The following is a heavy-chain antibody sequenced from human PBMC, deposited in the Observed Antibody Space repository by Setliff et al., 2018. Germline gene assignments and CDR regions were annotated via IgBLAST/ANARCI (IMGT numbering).Heavy chain of an antibody. D-gene: IGHD3-3*01. J-gene: IGHJ6*03. CDR3: ARQVSHYDFWSGYYGYYYYYMDV. Sequence: SETLSLTCTVSGGSISSGSYYWSWIRQPAGKGLEWIGHIYTSGSTNYNPSLKSRVTISVDTSKNQFSLNLNSVTAADTAVYYCARQVSHYDFWSGYYGYYYYYMDVWGKGTTVTVSS. V-gene: IGHV4-61*09. CDR1: GGSISSGSYY. CDR2: IYTSGST.